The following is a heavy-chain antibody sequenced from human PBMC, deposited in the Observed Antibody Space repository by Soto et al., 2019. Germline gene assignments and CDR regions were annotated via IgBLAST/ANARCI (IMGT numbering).Heavy chain of an antibody. Sequence: QVQLQESGPGLVKPSQALSLTCTVSGGSISSGGYYWSRIRQHPGKGLERIGYVYYSGSTYYNPSLKGRVTISVDTSKNQFSLKLSSVTAAETAVDYCAWGRAGTYLLKNWFDPWGQGTLVTVS. V-gene: IGHV4-31*03. D-gene: IGHD1-7*01. CDR3: AWGRAGTYLLKNWFDP. CDR2: VYYSGST. J-gene: IGHJ5*02. CDR1: GGSISSGGYY.